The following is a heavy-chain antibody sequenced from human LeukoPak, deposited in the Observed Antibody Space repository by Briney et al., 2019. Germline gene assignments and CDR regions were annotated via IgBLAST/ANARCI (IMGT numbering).Heavy chain of an antibody. J-gene: IGHJ4*02. D-gene: IGHD1-26*01. CDR2: IFYGGLT. CDR1: GGSINTRSYY. V-gene: IGHV4-39*01. CDR3: ARLPILGVVDY. Sequence: SETLSLTCSVSGGSINTRSYYWGWIRQPPGKGLEWIGSIFYGGLTYYNPSLKSRVTLSADTSKNQFFLKVNSVTAADTSVFFCARLPILGVVDYWGQGILVAVSS.